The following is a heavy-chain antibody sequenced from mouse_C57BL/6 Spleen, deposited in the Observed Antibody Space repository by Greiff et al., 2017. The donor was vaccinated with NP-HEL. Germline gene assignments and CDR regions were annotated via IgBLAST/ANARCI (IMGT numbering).Heavy chain of an antibody. Sequence: DVKLVESEGGLVQPGSSMKLSCTASGFAFSDYYMAWVRQVPEKGLEWVANINYDGSSTYYLDSLKSRFIISRDNEKNILYLQMSSLKSEDTATYYGARAYYDGSSHWYFDVWGTGTTVTVSS. CDR1: GFAFSDYY. V-gene: IGHV5-16*01. J-gene: IGHJ1*03. CDR2: INYDGSST. CDR3: ARAYYDGSSHWYFDV. D-gene: IGHD1-1*01.